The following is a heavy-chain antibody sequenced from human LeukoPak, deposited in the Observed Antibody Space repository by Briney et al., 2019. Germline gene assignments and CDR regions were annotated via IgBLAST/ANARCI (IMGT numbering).Heavy chain of an antibody. Sequence: SETLSLTCTVYGGSFGNYYWSWIRQPPGKGLEWIAEINQGGNTNYNPSLKSRVTISLDTSKNQFSLKLSSVSAADAAVYYCAIGPGGYYFDYWGQGTLVTVSS. D-gene: IGHD3-3*01. CDR3: AIGPGGYYFDY. CDR2: INQGGNT. V-gene: IGHV4-34*01. J-gene: IGHJ4*02. CDR1: GGSFGNYY.